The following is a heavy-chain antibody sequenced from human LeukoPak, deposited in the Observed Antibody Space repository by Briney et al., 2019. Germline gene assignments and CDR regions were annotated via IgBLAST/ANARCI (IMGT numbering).Heavy chain of an antibody. CDR1: GFTFDDYA. Sequence: PGGSLRLSCAASGFTFDDYAMHWVRQAPGKGLEWVSGISWNSGSIGYADSVKGRFTISRDNAKNSLYLQMNSLRAEDTAVYYCARILWFGELFPNYWGQGTLVTVSS. D-gene: IGHD3-10*01. CDR3: ARILWFGELFPNY. CDR2: ISWNSGSI. J-gene: IGHJ4*02. V-gene: IGHV3-9*01.